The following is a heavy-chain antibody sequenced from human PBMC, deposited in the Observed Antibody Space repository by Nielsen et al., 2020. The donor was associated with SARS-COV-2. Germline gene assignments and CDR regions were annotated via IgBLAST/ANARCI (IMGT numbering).Heavy chain of an antibody. CDR2: INAGNGHT. CDR3: ARITPSSGWDY. J-gene: IGHJ4*02. CDR1: GYTFTSSA. V-gene: IGHV1-3*01. Sequence: ASVKVSCKTSGYTFTSSAIHWVRQAPGQRLEWMGWINAGNGHTKYSQKFQGRVTMTRDTSANTAYMELSSLSSEDTAVYYCARITPSSGWDYWGQGTLVTVSS. D-gene: IGHD6-19*01.